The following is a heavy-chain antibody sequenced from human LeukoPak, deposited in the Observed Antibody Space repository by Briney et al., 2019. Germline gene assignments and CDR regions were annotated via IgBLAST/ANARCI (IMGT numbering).Heavy chain of an antibody. CDR2: MYHSGST. Sequence: PSETLSLTCSVSSYSITSGDYWGWIRQPPGKGLEWIGTMYHSGSTNYNPSLKSRVTISVDTSKNQFSLKLSSVTAADTAVYFCARGFRGDNFDYWGQGTLVTVSS. V-gene: IGHV4-38-2*02. J-gene: IGHJ4*02. D-gene: IGHD7-27*01. CDR1: SYSITSGDY. CDR3: ARGFRGDNFDY.